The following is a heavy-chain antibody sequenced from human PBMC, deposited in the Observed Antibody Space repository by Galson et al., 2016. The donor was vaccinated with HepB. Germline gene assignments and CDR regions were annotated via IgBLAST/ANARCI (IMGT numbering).Heavy chain of an antibody. D-gene: IGHD2-21*01. J-gene: IGHJ3*01. CDR1: GYTFTNFG. CDR3: ASAHIFYCGGDVCHGYGACEV. Sequence: SVKVSCKASGYTFTNFGITWLRQAPGQGLEWMGWIGAARGDTNYAQKFQGRLTMTRDTSTTTAYMELDYLRSDDTAVYFCASAHIFYCGGDVCHGYGACEVWGQGTTVIVSS. V-gene: IGHV1-18*04. CDR2: IGAARGDT.